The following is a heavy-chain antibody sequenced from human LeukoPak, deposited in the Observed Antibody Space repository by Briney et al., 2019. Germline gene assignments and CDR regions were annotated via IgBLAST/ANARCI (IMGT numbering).Heavy chain of an antibody. CDR3: ARDIPHRRLDP. CDR2: ISSGSSYI. J-gene: IGHJ5*02. Sequence: PGGSLRLSCAASEFTFSSYSMNWVRQAPGKGLEWVSSISSGSSYIYYADSVRGRFTISRDNAKNTLYLQMNSLTAEDTAVYYCARDIPHRRLDPWGQGTPVTVSS. CDR1: EFTFSSYS. D-gene: IGHD2-21*01. V-gene: IGHV3-21*01.